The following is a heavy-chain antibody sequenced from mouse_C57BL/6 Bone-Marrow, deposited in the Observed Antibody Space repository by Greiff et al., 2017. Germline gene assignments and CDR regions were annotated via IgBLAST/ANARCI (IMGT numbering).Heavy chain of an antibody. D-gene: IGHD3-2*02. J-gene: IGHJ4*01. CDR2: ISSGGDYI. Sequence: EVQGVESGEGLVKPGGSLKLSCAASGFTFSSYAMSWVRQTPEKRLEWVAYISSGGDYIYYADTVKGRDTISRDNARNTLYLQMSSLKSEDEAMYDCTRRGQLRLYYYAMDYWGQGTSVTVSS. CDR1: GFTFSSYA. V-gene: IGHV5-9-1*02. CDR3: TRRGQLRLYYYAMDY.